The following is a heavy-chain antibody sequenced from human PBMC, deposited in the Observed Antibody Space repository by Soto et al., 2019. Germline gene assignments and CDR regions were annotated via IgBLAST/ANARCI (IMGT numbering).Heavy chain of an antibody. CDR3: TRDPIVGDSSFYYYYGMDV. CDR1: GFTFGDYA. J-gene: IGHJ6*02. Sequence: GGSLRLSCTASGFTFGDYAMSWFRQAPGKGLEWVGFIRSKAYGGTTEYAASVKGRFTISRDDSKSIAYLQMNSLKTEDTAVYYCTRDPIVGDSSFYYYYGMDVWGQGTTVTVSS. D-gene: IGHD1-26*01. V-gene: IGHV3-49*03. CDR2: IRSKAYGGTT.